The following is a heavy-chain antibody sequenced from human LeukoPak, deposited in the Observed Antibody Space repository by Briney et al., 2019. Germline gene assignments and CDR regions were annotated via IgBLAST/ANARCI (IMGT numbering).Heavy chain of an antibody. Sequence: SEILSLTCTVSGGSISSYYWSWIRQPAGKGLEWIGRIYTSGSTNYNPSLKSRVTMSVDTSKNQFSLKLSSVTAADTAVYYCARVYVHYDFWSGYLNWFDPWGQGTLVTVSS. D-gene: IGHD3-3*01. CDR2: IYTSGST. CDR1: GGSISSYY. CDR3: ARVYVHYDFWSGYLNWFDP. J-gene: IGHJ5*02. V-gene: IGHV4-4*07.